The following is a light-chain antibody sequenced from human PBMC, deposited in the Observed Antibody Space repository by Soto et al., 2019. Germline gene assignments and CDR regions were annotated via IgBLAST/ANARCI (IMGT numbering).Light chain of an antibody. CDR3: QHYNSYSEA. V-gene: IGKV1-5*03. J-gene: IGKJ1*01. Sequence: IQMSQSPSSLSASVGDRVTITCRASQGIRNDLGWYQQKPGKAPKLLIYKASTLKSGVPSRFSGSGSGTEFTLTISSLQPDDFATYYCQHYNSYSEAFGQGTKVDIK. CDR2: KAS. CDR1: QGIRND.